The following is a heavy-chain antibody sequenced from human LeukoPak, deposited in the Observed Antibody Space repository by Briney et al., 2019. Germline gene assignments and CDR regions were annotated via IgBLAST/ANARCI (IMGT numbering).Heavy chain of an antibody. CDR1: GFGFGDHG. D-gene: IGHD6-19*01. CDR3: AKDPALIYNIAVAGTGWFDP. V-gene: IGHV3-20*04. J-gene: IGHJ5*02. CDR2: INRNSDSR. Sequence: PGGSLRLSCAGSGFGFGDHGMVWVRQAPGKGLEWVSGINRNSDSRGYADSVKGRFTISRDNSKNTLYLQMNSLRAEDTAVYYCAKDPALIYNIAVAGTGWFDPWGQGTLVTVSS.